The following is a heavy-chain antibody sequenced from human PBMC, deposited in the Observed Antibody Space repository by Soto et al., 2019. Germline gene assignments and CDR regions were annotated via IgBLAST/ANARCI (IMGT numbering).Heavy chain of an antibody. J-gene: IGHJ5*02. CDR3: ASFTPIYGDYIS. CDR1: GGSISSYY. D-gene: IGHD4-17*01. V-gene: IGHV4-59*01. CDR2: IYYSGST. Sequence: SETLSLTCTVSGGSISSYYWSWIRQPPGKGLEWIGYIYYSGSTNYNPSLKSRVTISVDTSKNQFSLKLSSVTAADTAVYYCASFTPIYGDYISWGQGTLVTVSS.